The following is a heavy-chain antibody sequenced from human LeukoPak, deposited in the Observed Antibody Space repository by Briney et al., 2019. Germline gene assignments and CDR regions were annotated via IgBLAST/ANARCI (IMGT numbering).Heavy chain of an antibody. CDR2: IYHSGST. D-gene: IGHD6-19*01. CDR3: ARDPLRYSSGWYTGFDY. CDR1: GGSISSSNW. V-gene: IGHV4-4*02. Sequence: SETLSLTCAVSGGSISSSNWWSWVRQPPGKGLEWIGEIYHSGSTNYNPSLKSRVTISVDKSKNQLSLKLSSVTAADTAVYYCARDPLRYSSGWYTGFDYWGQGTLVTVSS. J-gene: IGHJ4*02.